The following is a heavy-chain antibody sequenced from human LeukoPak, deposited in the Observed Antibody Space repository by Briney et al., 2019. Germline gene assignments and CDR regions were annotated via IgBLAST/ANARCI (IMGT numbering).Heavy chain of an antibody. D-gene: IGHD1-1*01. Sequence: GGSLRLSCAASGFSFSSHATCWVRQAPGKGLEWVSSIDISGGSTYYADSVQGRFTISRDNSKNTLYLQMNSLRAEDTALYYCANEVRPNDYWGQGTLVTVSS. J-gene: IGHJ4*02. CDR2: IDISGGST. CDR1: GFSFSSHA. CDR3: ANEVRPNDY. V-gene: IGHV3-23*01.